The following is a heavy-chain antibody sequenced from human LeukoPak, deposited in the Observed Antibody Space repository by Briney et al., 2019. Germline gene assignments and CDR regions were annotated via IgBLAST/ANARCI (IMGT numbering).Heavy chain of an antibody. CDR1: GYTFITSG. CDR2: ISAYNGNR. Sequence: ASVKVSCKASGYTFITSGISWVRQAPGQGLEWMGWISAYNGNRNYAQKFQGRVTMTRNTSISTAYMELSSLRSEDTAVYYCARGRRLTGYYDFDYWGQGTLVTVSS. CDR3: ARGRRLTGYYDFDY. V-gene: IGHV1-18*01. J-gene: IGHJ4*02. D-gene: IGHD3-9*01.